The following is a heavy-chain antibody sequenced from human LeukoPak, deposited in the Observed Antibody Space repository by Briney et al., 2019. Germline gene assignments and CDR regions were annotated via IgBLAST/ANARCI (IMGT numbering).Heavy chain of an antibody. V-gene: IGHV3-23*01. CDR1: GFTFSNSV. CDR2: FSGSDENT. CDR3: ARDRIDSTLDAFDI. Sequence: GGSLRLSCAAPGFTFSNSVVSWVRQAPGKGLEWVSSFSGSDENTHHADSVKGRFTISRDNSKNTLYLQMNSLRAEDTAVYYCARDRIDSTLDAFDIWGQGTMVTVSS. J-gene: IGHJ3*02. D-gene: IGHD6-13*01.